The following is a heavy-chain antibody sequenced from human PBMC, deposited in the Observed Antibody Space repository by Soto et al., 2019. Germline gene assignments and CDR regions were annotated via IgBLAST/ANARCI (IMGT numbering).Heavy chain of an antibody. CDR1: GGSISSYYW. Sequence: SETLSLTCGVSGGSISSYYWWSWVRQPPGRGLEWIGEIYHSGSTNYNPSLKSRVTISVDKSKDQFSLELTSVTAADTAVYFCARDRPSEYTYGSSGWSDTWGQGTLVTVSS. D-gene: IGHD5-18*01. CDR3: ARDRPSEYTYGSSGWSDT. CDR2: IYHSGST. V-gene: IGHV4-4*02. J-gene: IGHJ5*02.